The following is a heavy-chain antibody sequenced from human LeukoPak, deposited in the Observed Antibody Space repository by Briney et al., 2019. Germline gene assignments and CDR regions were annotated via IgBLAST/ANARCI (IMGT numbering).Heavy chain of an antibody. CDR2: ISYDGSNK. J-gene: IGHJ4*02. V-gene: IGHV3-30-3*01. Sequence: GGSLRLSCAASGFTFSSYAMHWVRQAPGKGLEWVAVISYDGSNKYYADSVKGRFTISRDNSENTLYLQMNSLRAEDTAVYYCARGGAFDYWGQGTLVTVSS. CDR1: GFTFSSYA. CDR3: ARGGAFDY. D-gene: IGHD1-26*01.